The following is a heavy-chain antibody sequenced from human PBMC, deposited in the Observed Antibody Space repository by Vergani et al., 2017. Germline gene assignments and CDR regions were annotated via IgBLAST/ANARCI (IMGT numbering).Heavy chain of an antibody. Sequence: QVQLQESGPGLVKPSETLSLTCTVPGDSVISTDYHWGWIRQPPGKGLEWIGSIYNSGNGDSSSSLKSRVTISADTSKNQFSLRLTSVTAADTAVYYCASGKYYSDSTSHFRGRYFDVWGRGTLVTVPS. CDR3: ASGKYYSDSTSHFRGRYFDV. D-gene: IGHD3-16*01. CDR2: IYNSGNG. V-gene: IGHV4-39*01. J-gene: IGHJ2*01. CDR1: GDSVISTDYH.